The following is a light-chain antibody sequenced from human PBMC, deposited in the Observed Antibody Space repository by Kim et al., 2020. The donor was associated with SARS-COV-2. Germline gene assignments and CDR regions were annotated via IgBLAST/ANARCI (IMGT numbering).Light chain of an antibody. J-gene: IGLJ3*02. CDR3: QVWDSGRDQWV. CDR2: YDT. CDR1: DIGTKS. V-gene: IGLV3-21*04. Sequence: SYELTQPPSVSEAPGKTATITCGGDDIGTKSVHWYQQKPGQAPVLVIYYDTDRPSGIPERFSASNSGNTATLTVSRVEAGDEADYYCQVWDSGRDQWVFG.